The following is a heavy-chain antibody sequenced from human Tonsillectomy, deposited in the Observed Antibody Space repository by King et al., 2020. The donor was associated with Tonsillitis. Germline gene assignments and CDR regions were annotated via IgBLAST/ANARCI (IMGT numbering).Heavy chain of an antibody. CDR1: GYTFISYG. D-gene: IGHD6-19*01. CDR3: ARDGKPWLIDAFDI. CDR2: ISPYNGNT. Sequence: QLVQSGAEVEKPGASVKVSCKASGYTFISYGISWVRQAPGQGLEWMGWISPYNGNTNYAQKLQGRVTMTTDTPTSTAYLELGGLRSDDTAVYYCARDGKPWLIDAFDIWGQGTMVTVSS. V-gene: IGHV1-18*01. J-gene: IGHJ3*02.